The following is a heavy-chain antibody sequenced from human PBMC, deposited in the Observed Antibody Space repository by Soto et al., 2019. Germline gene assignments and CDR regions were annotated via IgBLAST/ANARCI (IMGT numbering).Heavy chain of an antibody. D-gene: IGHD3-22*01. CDR2: IWYDGSNK. J-gene: IGHJ3*02. Sequence: VAVIWYDGSNKYYADSVKGRFTISRDNSKNTLYLQMNSLRAEDTAVYYCARGLGDYYDTKEDAFDIWGQGTMVTVSS. V-gene: IGHV3-33*01. CDR3: ARGLGDYYDTKEDAFDI.